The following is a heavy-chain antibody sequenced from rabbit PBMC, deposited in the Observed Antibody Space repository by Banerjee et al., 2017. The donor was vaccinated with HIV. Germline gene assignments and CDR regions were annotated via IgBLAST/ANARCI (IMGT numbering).Heavy chain of an antibody. CDR1: GFSFSGSYW. V-gene: IGHV1S45*01. Sequence: QEQLEESGGDLVKPEGSLTLTCTASGFSFSGSYWICWVRQAPGRGLELIACIYAGSSDNTYYASWAKGRFTISKTSSTTVILQMTSLTAADTATYFCARGAVIISRLDLWGQGTLVT. D-gene: IGHD8-1*01. CDR2: IYAGSSDNT. CDR3: ARGAVIISRLDL. J-gene: IGHJ3*01.